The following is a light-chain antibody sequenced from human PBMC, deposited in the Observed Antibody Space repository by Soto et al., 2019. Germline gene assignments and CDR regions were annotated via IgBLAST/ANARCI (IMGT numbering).Light chain of an antibody. V-gene: IGKV2-30*02. CDR3: MQGTHWPPYT. J-gene: IGKJ2*01. CDR2: RVS. Sequence: DVVMTQSPLSLSVNLGEPAAISCRSTQSLVHSDGDTYLSWFHQRPGQSPSRLIFRVSKRDFGVPPRFIGSGSGTDFTLEITSVEAEDVGVYCCMQGTHWPPYTFGQGTRLEIK. CDR1: QSLVHSDGDTY.